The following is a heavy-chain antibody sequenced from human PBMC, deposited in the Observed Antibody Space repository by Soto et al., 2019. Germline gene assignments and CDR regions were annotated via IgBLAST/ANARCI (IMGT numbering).Heavy chain of an antibody. CDR1: GGSMNSGGYC. CDR2: ISYGGTT. D-gene: IGHD2-15*01. J-gene: IGHJ4*02. V-gene: IGHV4-31*03. CDR3: SRGILV. Sequence: QVQLQESGPGLVKPSQTLSLTCTVSGGSMNSGGYCWNWLRQHPGEGLEWIGCISYGGTTSYNPSLQSRLTISVVTSKNLFSLMLSSGTAADPAVHYCSRGILVWGQGTLITVSS.